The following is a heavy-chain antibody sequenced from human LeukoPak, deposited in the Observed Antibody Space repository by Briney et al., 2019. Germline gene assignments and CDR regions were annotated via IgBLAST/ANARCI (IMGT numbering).Heavy chain of an antibody. J-gene: IGHJ6*02. CDR1: GGTFSSYA. CDR3: ARSHCSGGSCYPRIVYYYGMDV. CDR2: IIPIFGTA. D-gene: IGHD2-15*01. Sequence: ASVKVSCKASGGTFSSYAISWVRQAPGQGLEWMGGIIPIFGTANYAQKFQGRVTITADESTSTAYMELSSLRSEDTAVYYCARSHCSGGSCYPRIVYYYGMDVWGQGTTVTVSS. V-gene: IGHV1-69*13.